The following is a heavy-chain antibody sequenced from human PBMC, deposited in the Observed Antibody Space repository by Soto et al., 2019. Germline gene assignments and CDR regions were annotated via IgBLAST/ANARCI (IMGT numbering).Heavy chain of an antibody. Sequence: VQLVESGGGLVKPGGSLRLSCAASGFTFSSYSMNWVRQAPGKGLEWVSSISSSSSYIYYADSVKGRFTISRDNAKNSLYLQMNSLRAEDTAVYYCARDAWGKGQVHYFDYWGQGTLVTVSS. CDR2: ISSSSSYI. J-gene: IGHJ4*02. CDR1: GFTFSSYS. V-gene: IGHV3-21*01. D-gene: IGHD3-16*01. CDR3: ARDAWGKGQVHYFDY.